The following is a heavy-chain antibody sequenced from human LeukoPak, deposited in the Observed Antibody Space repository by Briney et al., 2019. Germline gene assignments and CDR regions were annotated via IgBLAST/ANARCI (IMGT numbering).Heavy chain of an antibody. D-gene: IGHD3-10*01. CDR1: GYTFTGCY. Sequence: GASVKVSCKASGYTFTGCYMHWVRQAPGQGLEWMGWINPNSGGTNYAQKFQGRVTMTRDTSISTAYMELSRLRSDDTAVYYCARAMVRGVILGAFDIWGQGTMVTVSS. J-gene: IGHJ3*02. CDR3: ARAMVRGVILGAFDI. V-gene: IGHV1-2*02. CDR2: INPNSGGT.